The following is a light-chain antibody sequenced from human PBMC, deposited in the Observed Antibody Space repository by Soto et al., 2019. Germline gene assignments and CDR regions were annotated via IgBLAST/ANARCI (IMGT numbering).Light chain of an antibody. J-gene: IGLJ1*01. CDR1: SSNIGNYY. Sequence: QSVLTQPPSASGTPGQRVTISCSGSSSNIGNYYVHWYQQLPEAAPKLLIYRNNQRPSGVPDRFSGSKSGTSPSLAISGLRSEDEADYYCAAWDDTMSVLFGTETKVTVL. CDR2: RNN. CDR3: AAWDDTMSVL. V-gene: IGLV1-47*01.